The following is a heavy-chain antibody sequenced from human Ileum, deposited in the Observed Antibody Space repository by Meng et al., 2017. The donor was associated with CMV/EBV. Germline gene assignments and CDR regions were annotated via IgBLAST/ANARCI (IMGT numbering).Heavy chain of an antibody. CDR1: GYSFRTFA. CDR2: IDYLEGINK. Sequence: LSWPVSGYSFRTFAMSRVRQAPGKGLEWVDHIDYLEGINKHYADSVTGRFTISRDNSKNTVFLQMSSLRVEDTAFYYCTTWISYHFDNWGPGTLVTVSS. CDR3: TTWISYHFDN. D-gene: IGHD5-12*01. J-gene: IGHJ4*02. V-gene: IGHV3-23*03.